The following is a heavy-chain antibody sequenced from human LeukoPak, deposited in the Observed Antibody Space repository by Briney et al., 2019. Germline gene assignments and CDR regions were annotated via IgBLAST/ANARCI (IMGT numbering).Heavy chain of an antibody. CDR3: ARGDVYNDY. D-gene: IGHD5-24*01. J-gene: IGHJ4*02. V-gene: IGHV1-2*02. CDR1: GYTFTGYY. Sequence: ASVKVSCKASGYTFTGYYLHWARQAPGQGLEWMGWINPNSGGTNYAQKFQGRVTMTRDTSITTAYMELSRLRSDDTAFYYCARGDVYNDYWGQGTLVTVSS. CDR2: INPNSGGT.